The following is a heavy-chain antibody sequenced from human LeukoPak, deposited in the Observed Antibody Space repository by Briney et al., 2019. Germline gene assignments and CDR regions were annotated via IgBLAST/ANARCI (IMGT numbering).Heavy chain of an antibody. CDR2: ISSSSSYI. D-gene: IGHD5-18*01. Sequence: GGSLRLSCAASGFTFSSYSMNWVRQAPGKGLEWVSSISSSSSYIYYADSLKGRFTISRDNAKNSLDLQMNSLRAEDTAVYYCARGGGYSYGYSHFDSWGQGTLVTVSS. V-gene: IGHV3-21*01. J-gene: IGHJ4*02. CDR3: ARGGGYSYGYSHFDS. CDR1: GFTFSSYS.